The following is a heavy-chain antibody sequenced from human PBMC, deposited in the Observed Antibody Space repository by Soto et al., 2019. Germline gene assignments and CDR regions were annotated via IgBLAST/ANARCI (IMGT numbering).Heavy chain of an antibody. D-gene: IGHD5-12*01. CDR2: INTSGGST. CDR3: ARDGERWLQLGWFDP. J-gene: IGHJ5*02. CDR1: GFTFSSYA. Sequence: GGSLRLSCAASGFTFSSYAMSWVRQAPGKGLEWVSTINTSGGSTYYADSVRGRFTISRDNSKNTLHLQMNSLRPEDTAVYYCARDGERWLQLGWFDPWGQGTLVTVSS. V-gene: IGHV3-23*01.